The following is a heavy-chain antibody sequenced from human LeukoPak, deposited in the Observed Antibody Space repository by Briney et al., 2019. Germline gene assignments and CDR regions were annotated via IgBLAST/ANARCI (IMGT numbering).Heavy chain of an antibody. J-gene: IGHJ3*02. CDR1: GGSISSGDYY. CDR2: IYYSGST. Sequence: SETLSLTCTVSGGSISSGDYYWSWIRQPPGKGLEWIGYIYYSGSTYYNPSLKSRVTISVDTSKNQFSLKLSSVTAADTAVYYCARYLAAAGTKNAFDIWGQGTMVTVSS. V-gene: IGHV4-30-4*01. D-gene: IGHD6-13*01. CDR3: ARYLAAAGTKNAFDI.